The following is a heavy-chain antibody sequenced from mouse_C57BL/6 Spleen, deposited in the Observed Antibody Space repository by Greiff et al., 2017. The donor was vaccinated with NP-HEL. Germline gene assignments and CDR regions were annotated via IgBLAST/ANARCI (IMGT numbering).Heavy chain of an antibody. D-gene: IGHD2-2*01. J-gene: IGHJ3*01. Sequence: EVKLVESGEGLVKPGGSLKLSCAASGFTFSSYAMSWVRQTPEKRLEWVAYISSGGDYIYYADTVKGRFTISRDNARNTLYLQMSSLKSEDTAMYYCTRGGYDGGFAYWAQGTLVTVSA. CDR2: ISSGGDYI. V-gene: IGHV5-9-1*02. CDR1: GFTFSSYA. CDR3: TRGGYDGGFAY.